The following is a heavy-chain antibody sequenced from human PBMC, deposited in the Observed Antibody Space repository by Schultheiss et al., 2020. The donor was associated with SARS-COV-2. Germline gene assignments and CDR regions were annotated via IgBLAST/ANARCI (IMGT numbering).Heavy chain of an antibody. CDR3: ANIAARSFDY. D-gene: IGHD6-6*01. CDR2: IYYSGST. CDR1: GGSFSGYY. Sequence: SETLSLTCAVYGGSFSGYYWSWIRQPPGKGLEWIGSIYYSGSTYYNPSLKSRVTISVDTSKNQFSLKLSSVTAADTAVYYCANIAARSFDYWGQGTLVTVSS. J-gene: IGHJ4*02. V-gene: IGHV4-34*01.